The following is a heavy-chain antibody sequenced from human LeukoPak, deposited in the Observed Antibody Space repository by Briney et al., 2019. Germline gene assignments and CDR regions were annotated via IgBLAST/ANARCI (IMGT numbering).Heavy chain of an antibody. Sequence: SETLSLTCTVSGGSISSHYWSWIRQPPGKGLEWIGYIYYSESTNYNPSLKSRVTISVDTSKNQFSLKLSSVTAADTAVYYCARDHEYSSSWPYYFDYWGQGTLVTVSS. CDR3: ARDHEYSSSWPYYFDY. D-gene: IGHD6-13*01. J-gene: IGHJ4*02. CDR1: GGSISSHY. CDR2: IYYSEST. V-gene: IGHV4-59*11.